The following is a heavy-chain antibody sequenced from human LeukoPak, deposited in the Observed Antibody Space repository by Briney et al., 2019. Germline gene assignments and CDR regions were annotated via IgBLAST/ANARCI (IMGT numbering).Heavy chain of an antibody. V-gene: IGHV3-30*18. J-gene: IGHJ5*02. CDR3: AKDGSSGYYLTGNWFDP. Sequence: PGGSLRLSCATSGFTFSSYGMHWVRQAPGKGLEWVAVISYDGSNRFYADSVKGRFTISRDNSKNTLYLQMNSLRAEDTAVYYCAKDGSSGYYLTGNWFDPWGQGPLVTVSS. CDR1: GFTFSSYG. CDR2: ISYDGSNR. D-gene: IGHD3-22*01.